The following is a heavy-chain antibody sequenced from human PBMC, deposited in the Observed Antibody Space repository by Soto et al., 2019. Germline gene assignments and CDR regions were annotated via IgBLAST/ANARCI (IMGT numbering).Heavy chain of an antibody. J-gene: IGHJ4*02. CDR3: TKDMMPGGADV. CDR2: IYWKSGGT. Sequence: EVQLVESGGGLVQPGRSLRLSCAASGFTSTAYAMHWVRQVPGKGLEWVSGIYWKSGGTGYADSVKGRFTTSRDSARNSVYFQMNSLRPEDTALYYCTKDMMPGGADVWGQGTLVTVSS. V-gene: IGHV3-9*02. D-gene: IGHD3-16*01. CDR1: GFTSTAYA.